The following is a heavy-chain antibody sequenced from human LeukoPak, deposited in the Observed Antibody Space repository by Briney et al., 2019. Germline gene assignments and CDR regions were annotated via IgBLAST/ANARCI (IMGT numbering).Heavy chain of an antibody. CDR1: GVFISSYY. Sequence: SETLSLTCTVSGVFISSYYWSWIRQSPEKGLEWIGYWTPSGSTNYKPSLNSRVTMSVDTPKNQFSLKLSSVTAADTAVYYCARKPIVNSAWYYFDFWGQGTLVTVSS. V-gene: IGHV4-59*12. J-gene: IGHJ4*02. CDR3: ARKPIVNSAWYYFDF. CDR2: WTPSGST. D-gene: IGHD3-22*01.